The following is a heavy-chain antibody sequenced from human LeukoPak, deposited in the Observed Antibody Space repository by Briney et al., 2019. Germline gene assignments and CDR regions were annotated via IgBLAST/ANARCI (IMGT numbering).Heavy chain of an antibody. CDR1: GGTFSSYA. D-gene: IGHD1-26*01. CDR2: INPNSVDT. CDR3: ARGSEVGGTEKNALDI. V-gene: IGHV1-2*02. J-gene: IGHJ3*02. Sequence: ASVKVSCKASGGTFSSYAISWVRQAPGQGLEWMGWINPNSVDTRYAQKFQDRVTMTRDTSITTAYMELSGLRSDDTALYYCARGSEVGGTEKNALDIWGQGTMVIVSS.